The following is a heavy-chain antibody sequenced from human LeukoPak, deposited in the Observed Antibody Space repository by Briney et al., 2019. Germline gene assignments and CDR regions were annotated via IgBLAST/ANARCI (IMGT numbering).Heavy chain of an antibody. CDR3: ARDRKYYYGSSGYSTFDY. V-gene: IGHV1-18*01. CDR1: GYTFTSYG. D-gene: IGHD3-22*01. CDR2: ISAYDGNT. Sequence: ASVKVSCKASGYTFTSYGIIWVRQAPGQGLEWMGWISAYDGNTNYAQKLQGRVTMTTDTSTSTAYMELRSLRSYDTAVYYCARDRKYYYGSSGYSTFDYWGQGTLVTVSS. J-gene: IGHJ4*02.